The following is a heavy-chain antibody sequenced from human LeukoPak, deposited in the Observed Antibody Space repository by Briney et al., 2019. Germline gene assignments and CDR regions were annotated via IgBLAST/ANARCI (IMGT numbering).Heavy chain of an antibody. V-gene: IGHV3-7*01. CDR1: GFTFSSYW. J-gene: IGHJ4*02. Sequence: GGSLRLSCAASGFTFSSYWMIWVRQAPGKGLEWVANIKQDGSEKYYVDSVKGRFTISRDNAKNSLYLQMNSLRAEDTAVYYCARVRGELSHFFDYWGQGTLVTVSS. D-gene: IGHD3-16*02. CDR3: ARVRGELSHFFDY. CDR2: IKQDGSEK.